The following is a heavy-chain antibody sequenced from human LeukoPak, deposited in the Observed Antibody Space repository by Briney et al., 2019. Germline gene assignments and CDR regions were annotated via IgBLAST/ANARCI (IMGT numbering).Heavy chain of an antibody. CDR3: AKSRSAMVRGVIEY. D-gene: IGHD3-10*01. CDR1: GFTFSNYA. CDR2: ISPSGSA. J-gene: IGHJ4*02. Sequence: GGSLRLSCAASGFTFSNYATSWVRQAPGKGLEWVSVISPSGSAYNADPVKGRFTISRDNSKDTVYLQMDSLRAEDTATYYCAKSRSAMVRGVIEYWGQGTLVTVSS. V-gene: IGHV3-23*01.